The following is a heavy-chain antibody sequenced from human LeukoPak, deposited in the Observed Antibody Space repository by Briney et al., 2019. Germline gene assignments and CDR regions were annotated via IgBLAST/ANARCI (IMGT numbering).Heavy chain of an antibody. D-gene: IGHD5-18*01. CDR2: IKQDGSEK. J-gene: IGHJ4*02. CDR3: ARSSGYSYSYYFDY. V-gene: IGHV3-7*01. CDR1: GFTFSSYW. Sequence: GGSLRLSCAASGFTFSSYWMSWVRQAPGKWLEWVANIKQDGSEKYYVDSVKGRFTISRDNAKNSLYLQMNSLRAEDTAVYYCARSSGYSYSYYFDYWGQGTLVTVSS.